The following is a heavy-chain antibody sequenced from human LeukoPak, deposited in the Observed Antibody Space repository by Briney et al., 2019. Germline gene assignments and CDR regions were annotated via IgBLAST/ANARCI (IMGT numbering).Heavy chain of an antibody. CDR1: GYSIRSGYY. J-gene: IGHJ5*02. V-gene: IGHV4-38-2*02. CDR2: IYHSGST. Sequence: SETLSLTCAVSGYSIRSGYYWGWIRQPPGKGREWTGSIYHSGSTYYNPSLKSRVTISVDTSKNQFSLKLSSVTAADTAVYYCARDSLRYQPRGWFDPWGQGTLVTVSS. CDR3: ARDSLRYQPRGWFDP. D-gene: IGHD3-9*01.